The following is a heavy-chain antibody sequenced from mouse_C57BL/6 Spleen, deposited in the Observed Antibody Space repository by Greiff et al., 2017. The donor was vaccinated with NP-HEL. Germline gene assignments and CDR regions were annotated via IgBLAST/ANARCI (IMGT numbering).Heavy chain of an antibody. Sequence: QVQLQQSGAELVKPGASVKLSCKASGYNFTEYTIHWVKQRSGQGLEWIGWFYPGSGSIKYNEKFKDKATLTADKSSSTVYMELSRLTSEDSAVYFCARHGVRYYGSSYWYFDVWGTGTTVTVSS. CDR1: GYNFTEYT. CDR2: FYPGSGSI. V-gene: IGHV1-62-2*01. J-gene: IGHJ1*03. D-gene: IGHD1-1*01. CDR3: ARHGVRYYGSSYWYFDV.